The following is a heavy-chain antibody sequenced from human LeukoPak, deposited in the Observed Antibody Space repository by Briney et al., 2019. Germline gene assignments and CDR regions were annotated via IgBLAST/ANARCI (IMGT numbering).Heavy chain of an antibody. D-gene: IGHD3-3*01. CDR3: ARARPALRFLEWFDY. CDR1: GGSISSYY. Sequence: PSETLSLTCTVSGGSISSYYWSWIRQSAGKGLEWIGRIYISGSTNYNPSLKRRVTMSVDTSKNQFSLKLSSVTAADTAVYYCARARPALRFLEWFDYWGQGTLVTVSS. V-gene: IGHV4-4*07. J-gene: IGHJ4*02. CDR2: IYISGST.